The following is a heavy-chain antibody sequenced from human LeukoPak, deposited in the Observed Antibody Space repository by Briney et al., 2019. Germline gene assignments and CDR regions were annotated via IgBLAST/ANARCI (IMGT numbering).Heavy chain of an antibody. Sequence: GESLKISCKGSGYSFTSYWIGWVRQMPGKGLEGMGIIYPGDSDTRYSPSFQGQVTISADKSISTAYLQWSSLKASDTAMYYCARAPRGYCSSTSCPSTFDIWGQGTMVTVSS. D-gene: IGHD2-2*01. CDR2: IYPGDSDT. CDR1: GYSFTSYW. J-gene: IGHJ3*02. CDR3: ARAPRGYCSSTSCPSTFDI. V-gene: IGHV5-51*01.